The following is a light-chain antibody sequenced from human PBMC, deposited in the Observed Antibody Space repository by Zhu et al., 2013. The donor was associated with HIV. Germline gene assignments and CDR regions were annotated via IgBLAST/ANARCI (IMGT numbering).Light chain of an antibody. V-gene: IGKV1-13*02. CDR1: QGISSA. J-gene: IGKJ2*01. CDR2: DAS. Sequence: AIQLTQSPSSLSASIGDRVTITCRASQGISSALDWYQQKPGKAPKLLIYDASSLESGVPSRFSGSGSGTDFTLTISSLQPEDFATYYCQQFNSYPYTFGQGTKLDIK. CDR3: QQFNSYPYT.